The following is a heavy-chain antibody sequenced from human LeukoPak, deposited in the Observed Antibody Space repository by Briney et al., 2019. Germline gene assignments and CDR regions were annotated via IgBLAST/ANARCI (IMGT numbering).Heavy chain of an antibody. D-gene: IGHD2-21*02. J-gene: IGHJ4*02. CDR1: DGSFIPYY. V-gene: IGHV4-34*01. CDR2: INHSGST. Sequence: SETLSLTCAVFDGSFIPYYWSWIRQPPGKGLEWIGEINHSGSTNYNPSLKSRVTISVDTSKNQFSLKLSSVTAADTAVYYCARGGFYCGGDCYVDYWGQGTLVTVSS. CDR3: ARGGFYCGGDCYVDY.